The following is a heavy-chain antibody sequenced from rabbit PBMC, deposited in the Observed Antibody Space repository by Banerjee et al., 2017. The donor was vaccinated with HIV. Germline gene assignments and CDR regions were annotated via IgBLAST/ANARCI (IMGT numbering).Heavy chain of an antibody. V-gene: IGHV1S45*01. CDR2: INTVSGST. D-gene: IGHD6-1*01. J-gene: IGHJ4*01. Sequence: QEQLEESGGDLVKPEGSLTLTCTVSGFSLSSYWMSWVRQAPGKGLEWIGYINTVSGSTDYASWAKGRLTISKTSSTTVTLQMTSLTAADTATYFCARGTSYDGYALWGQGTLVTVS. CDR3: ARGTSYDGYAL. CDR1: GFSLSSYW.